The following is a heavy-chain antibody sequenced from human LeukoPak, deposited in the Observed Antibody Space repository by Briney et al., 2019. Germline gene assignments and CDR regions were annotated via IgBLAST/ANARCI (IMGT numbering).Heavy chain of an antibody. CDR2: IIPILGIA. V-gene: IGHV1-69*04. D-gene: IGHD3-10*01. Sequence: SVKVSCKASGGTFSSYAISWVRQAPGQGLEWMGRIIPILGIANYAQKFQGRVTNTADKSTSTAYVELSSLRSEDTAVYYCATYPHYYGSGSYYNGTYGMDVWGQGTTVTVSS. CDR3: ATYPHYYGSGSYYNGTYGMDV. CDR1: GGTFSSYA. J-gene: IGHJ6*02.